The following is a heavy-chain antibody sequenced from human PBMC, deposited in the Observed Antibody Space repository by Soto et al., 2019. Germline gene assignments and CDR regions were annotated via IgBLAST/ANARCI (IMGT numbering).Heavy chain of an antibody. D-gene: IGHD2-2*01. CDR1: GGTFSSYT. J-gene: IGHJ6*03. CDR3: ARAGSDCSSTSCYLGGSYYYYYMDV. V-gene: IGHV1-69*02. CDR2: IIPILGIA. Sequence: QVQLVQSGAEVKKPGSSVKVSCKASGGTFSSYTISWVRQAPGQGLEWMGRIIPILGIANYAQKFQGRVTITADKSTSTAYMELSRLRSEDTAVYYCARAGSDCSSTSCYLGGSYYYYYMDVWGKGTTVTVSS.